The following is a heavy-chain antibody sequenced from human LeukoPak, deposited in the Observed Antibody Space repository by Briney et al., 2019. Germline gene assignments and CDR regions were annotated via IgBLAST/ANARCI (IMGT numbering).Heavy chain of an antibody. CDR1: GFSLDTSGMC. D-gene: IGHD6-13*01. CDR2: IDWDDDK. Sequence: ESGPTLVNPTQTLTLTCTFSGFSLDTSGMCANWIRQPPGEALEWLARIDWDDDKYYSTSLRTRLTISKDTSKNQVVLTMTNMDPVDTATYYCARMLTSTWDLDYWGQGTLVTVSS. CDR3: ARMLTSTWDLDY. J-gene: IGHJ4*02. V-gene: IGHV2-70*11.